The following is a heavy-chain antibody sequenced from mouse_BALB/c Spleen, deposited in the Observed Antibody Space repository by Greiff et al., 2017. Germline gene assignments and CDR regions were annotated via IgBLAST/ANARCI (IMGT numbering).Heavy chain of an antibody. V-gene: IGHV1S41*01. CDR1: GYTFTSYW. D-gene: IGHD1-2*01. J-gene: IGHJ4*01. CDR2: IAPGSGST. Sequence: DLVKPGASVKLSCKASGYTFTSYWINWIKQRPGQGLEWIGRIAPGSGSTYYNEMFKGKATLTVDTSSSTAYIQLSSLSSEDSAVYFCARSCTARAMDYWGQGTSVTVSS. CDR3: ARSCTARAMDY.